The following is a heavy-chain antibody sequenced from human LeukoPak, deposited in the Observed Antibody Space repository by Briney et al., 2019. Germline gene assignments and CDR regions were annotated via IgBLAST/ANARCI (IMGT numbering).Heavy chain of an antibody. Sequence: GGSLRLSCAASGFTVSSNYMSWVRQAPGKGLEWVSVIYSGGSTYYADSVKGRFTISRDNSKNTLYLQMNSLRAEDTAVYYCARGRKSRVTTPNYYYYYGMDVWGQGTTVTVSS. J-gene: IGHJ6*02. CDR2: IYSGGST. CDR3: ARGRKSRVTTPNYYYYYGMDV. D-gene: IGHD4-17*01. V-gene: IGHV3-66*01. CDR1: GFTVSSNY.